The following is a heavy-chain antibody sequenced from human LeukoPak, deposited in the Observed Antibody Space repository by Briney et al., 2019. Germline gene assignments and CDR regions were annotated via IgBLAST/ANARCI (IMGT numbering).Heavy chain of an antibody. Sequence: GGSLRLSCAASGFTFSSYWMNWARQAPGKGLEWVASINHNGNVNYYVDSVKGRFTISRDNAKNSLYLQMSNLRAEDTAVYFCARGGGLDVWGQGPTVTVSS. J-gene: IGHJ6*02. CDR2: INHNGNVN. D-gene: IGHD3-16*01. CDR1: GFTFSSYW. CDR3: ARGGGLDV. V-gene: IGHV3-7*03.